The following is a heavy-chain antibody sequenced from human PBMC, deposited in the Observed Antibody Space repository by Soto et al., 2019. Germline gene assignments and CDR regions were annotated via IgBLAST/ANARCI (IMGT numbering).Heavy chain of an antibody. CDR2: INYRGSS. V-gene: IGHV4-34*01. CDR3: VRGQPHRITIFEVVIRSYDYGMDV. Sequence: QVQLQQWGAGLLKPSETLSLTCAVYGGSFTGYYWTWIRQTPGKGLEWIGEINYRGSSYYNPSLESRISMVVDTSKNQFSLKLRSVTAADTAVYFCVRGQPHRITIFEVVIRSYDYGMDVWGQGTTVTVSS. J-gene: IGHJ6*02. D-gene: IGHD3-3*02. CDR1: GGSFTGYY.